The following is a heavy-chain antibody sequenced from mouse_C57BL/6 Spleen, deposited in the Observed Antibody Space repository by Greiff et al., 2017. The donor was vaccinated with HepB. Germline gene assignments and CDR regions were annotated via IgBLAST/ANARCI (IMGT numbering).Heavy chain of an antibody. CDR2: INPNNGGT. CDR1: GYTFTDYY. Sequence: VQLQQSGPELVKPGASVKISCKASGYTFTDYYMNWVKQSHGKSLEWIGDINPNNGGTSYNQKFKGKATLTVDKSSSTAYMELRSLTSEDSAVYYCAPTVVADWGQGTPVTVSA. J-gene: IGHJ3*01. D-gene: IGHD1-1*01. CDR3: APTVVAD. V-gene: IGHV1-26*01.